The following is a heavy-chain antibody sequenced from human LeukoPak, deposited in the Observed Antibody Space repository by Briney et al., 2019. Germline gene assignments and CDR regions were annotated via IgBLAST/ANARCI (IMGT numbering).Heavy chain of an antibody. V-gene: IGHV3-11*04. CDR3: ARGSGYSSGWY. D-gene: IGHD6-19*01. CDR1: GFSFSDYY. Sequence: NPGGSLRLSCAASGFSFSDYYMSWIRQAPGKGLEWVSYISSSGDTMSYADSVKGRFTISRDNAKNSLYLQMNSLRAEDTAVYYCARGSGYSSGWYWGQGTLVTVSS. CDR2: ISSSGDTM. J-gene: IGHJ4*02.